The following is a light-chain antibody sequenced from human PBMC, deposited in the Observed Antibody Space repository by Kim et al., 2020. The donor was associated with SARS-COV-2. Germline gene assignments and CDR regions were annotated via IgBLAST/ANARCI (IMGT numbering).Light chain of an antibody. Sequence: SYVLTQPPSLSVAPGKTARITCGGNNIESQSVHWYQQKPGQAPALVISYDTDRPSGIPERFSGSNSGNTATLTITRVEAGDEADYYCQLWHTSSDHLWVFGGGTQLTVL. CDR1: NIESQS. CDR2: YDT. V-gene: IGLV3-21*04. J-gene: IGLJ3*02. CDR3: QLWHTSSDHLWV.